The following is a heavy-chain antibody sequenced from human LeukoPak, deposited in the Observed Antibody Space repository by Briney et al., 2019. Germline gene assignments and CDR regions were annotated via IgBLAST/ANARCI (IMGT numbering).Heavy chain of an antibody. CDR3: ARVMMSGSFFRPNGEFDP. J-gene: IGHJ5*02. Sequence: SETLSLTCAVYGGSFSGYYWSWIRQPPGKGLEWIGRIYTSGSTNYNPSLKSRVTMSVDTSKNQFSLKLSSVTAADTAVYYCARVMMSGSFFRPNGEFDPWGQGTLVTVSS. D-gene: IGHD1-26*01. CDR1: GGSFSGYY. V-gene: IGHV4-59*10. CDR2: IYTSGST.